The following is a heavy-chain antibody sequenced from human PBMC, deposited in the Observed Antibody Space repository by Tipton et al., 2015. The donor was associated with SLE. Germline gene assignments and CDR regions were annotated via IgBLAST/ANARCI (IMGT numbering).Heavy chain of an antibody. J-gene: IGHJ6*02. Sequence: GSLRLSCAASGFTFSSYEMNWVRQAPGKGLEWVSYISRSGSSIHYTDSVKGRFTISRDNAKNSLYLLMNSLRAEDTAVYYCARDRVVATDDYYYYYGMDVWGQGTTVTVSS. V-gene: IGHV3-48*03. D-gene: IGHD5-12*01. CDR1: GFTFSSYE. CDR2: ISRSGSSI. CDR3: ARDRVVATDDYYYYYGMDV.